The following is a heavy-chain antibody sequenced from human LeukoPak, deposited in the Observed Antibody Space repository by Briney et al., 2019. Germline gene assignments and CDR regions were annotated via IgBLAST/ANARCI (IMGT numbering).Heavy chain of an antibody. Sequence: SVKVSCKVSGGTFSSYAISWVRQAPGQGLEGVGGIIPIFGTTNYAQKFQGRVTITADESTSTAYMELSSLRSEDTAVYYCASSWYSGSAWFDPWGQGTLVTVSS. CDR1: GGTFSSYA. D-gene: IGHD1-26*01. J-gene: IGHJ5*02. V-gene: IGHV1-69*13. CDR3: ASSWYSGSAWFDP. CDR2: IIPIFGTT.